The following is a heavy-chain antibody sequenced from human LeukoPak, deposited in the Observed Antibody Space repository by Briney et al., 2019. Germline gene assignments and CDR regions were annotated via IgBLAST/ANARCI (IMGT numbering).Heavy chain of an antibody. D-gene: IGHD3-3*01. J-gene: IGHJ4*02. CDR2: ISGSGDST. CDR1: GFTFSNYA. CDR3: AKAETFWSGYYDY. V-gene: IGHV3-23*01. Sequence: GGSLRLSCAASGFTFSNYAMNWVRQAPGRGLEWVSGISGSGDSTYYADSVKGRFTISRDNSKNTLYLQMNSLRAEDTAVYYCAKAETFWSGYYDYWGQGTLVTVSS.